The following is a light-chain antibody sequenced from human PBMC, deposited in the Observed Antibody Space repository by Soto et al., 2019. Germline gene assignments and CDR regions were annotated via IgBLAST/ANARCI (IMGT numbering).Light chain of an antibody. CDR3: QQYNNWRT. CDR2: DAS. V-gene: IGKV3-15*01. CDR1: QSVSSH. J-gene: IGKJ1*01. Sequence: EIVMTQSTASLCVSPGERASLSCRASQSVSSHLAWYQQKPGQAPRLLIYDASTRATGIPARISGSGSGTEFTLTISSLQSEDFAVYYCQQYNNWRTFGQGTKVDIK.